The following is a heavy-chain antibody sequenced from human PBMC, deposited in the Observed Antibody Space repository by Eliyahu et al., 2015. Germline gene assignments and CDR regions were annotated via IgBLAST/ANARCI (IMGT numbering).Heavy chain of an antibody. J-gene: IGHJ4*02. CDR3: AKDGYXSSTRCYTPFQDY. V-gene: IGHV3-30*02. CDR2: IPNDGSNK. D-gene: IGHD2-2*02. Sequence: LEWVALIPNDGSNKYYADSVKGRFTISRDNSKNTLYLQMNSLRAEDTAVYYCAKDGYXSSTRCYTPFQDYWGQGTLVTVSS.